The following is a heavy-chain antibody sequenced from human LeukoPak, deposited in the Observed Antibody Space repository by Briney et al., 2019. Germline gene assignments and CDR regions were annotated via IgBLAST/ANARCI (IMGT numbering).Heavy chain of an antibody. Sequence: GGSLRLSCAASGFTFSSFWMSWVRQAPGKGLEWVGRIKSKTDGGTTDYAAPVKGRFTISRDDSKNTLYLQMNSLKTEDTAVYYCTKEDYDSSGYYPGDYWGQGTLVTVSS. CDR1: GFTFSSFW. CDR2: IKSKTDGGTT. CDR3: TKEDYDSSGYYPGDY. V-gene: IGHV3-15*01. D-gene: IGHD3-22*01. J-gene: IGHJ4*02.